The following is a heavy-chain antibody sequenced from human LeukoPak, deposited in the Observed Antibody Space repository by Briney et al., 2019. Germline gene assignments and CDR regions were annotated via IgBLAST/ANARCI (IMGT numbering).Heavy chain of an antibody. CDR2: IYTSGST. Sequence: SETLSLTCTVSGGSISSYYWSWIRQPAGKGLEWIGRIYTSGSTNYNPSLKSRVTMSVDTSKNQFSLKLSSVTAADTAVYYCARVILSGYDAQGDNFDYWGQGTLVTVSS. CDR1: GGSISSYY. V-gene: IGHV4-4*07. J-gene: IGHJ4*02. D-gene: IGHD5-12*01. CDR3: ARVILSGYDAQGDNFDY.